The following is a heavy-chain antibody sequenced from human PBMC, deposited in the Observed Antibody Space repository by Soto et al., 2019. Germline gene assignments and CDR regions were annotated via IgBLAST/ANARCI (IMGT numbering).Heavy chain of an antibody. D-gene: IGHD2-2*01. J-gene: IGHJ6*03. CDR1: GFTFSTYV. V-gene: IGHV3-23*01. Sequence: GGSLRLSCAASGFTFSTYVMTWVRQAPGKGLEWVSSISGNGGSTYYGDSVKGRFTISRDNSKNTLYLQMNSLRAEDTAVYYCARDIYCSSTSCYYHYYMDVWGKGTTVTVSS. CDR2: ISGNGGST. CDR3: ARDIYCSSTSCYYHYYMDV.